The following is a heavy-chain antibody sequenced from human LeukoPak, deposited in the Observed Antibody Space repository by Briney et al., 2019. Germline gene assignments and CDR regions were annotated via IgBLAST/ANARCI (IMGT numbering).Heavy chain of an antibody. Sequence: GGSLRLSCAASGFTFSSYAMSWVRQAPGKGLEWVSAISGSGGSTYYADSVKGRFTISRDSSKNTLYLQMNSLRAEDTAVYYCAKGGGYEAQYYYYYLDVWGKGTTVTISS. CDR1: GFTFSSYA. D-gene: IGHD5-12*01. CDR3: AKGGGYEAQYYYYYLDV. V-gene: IGHV3-23*01. J-gene: IGHJ6*03. CDR2: ISGSGGST.